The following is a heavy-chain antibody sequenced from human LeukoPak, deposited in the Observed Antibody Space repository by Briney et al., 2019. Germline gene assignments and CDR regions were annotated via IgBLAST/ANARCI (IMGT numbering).Heavy chain of an antibody. D-gene: IGHD3-10*01. J-gene: IGHJ3*02. CDR2: VYSDGST. CDR3: ARAGTYGSYDAFDI. CDR1: GFTVRSNY. Sequence: GGSLRLSCATSGFTVRSNYMSWVRQAPGKGLECVSSVYSDGSTTYADSVKGRFAISRDNFKNTLYPQMNSLRAEDTAIYYCARAGTYGSYDAFDIWGLGTMVTVSS. V-gene: IGHV3-53*01.